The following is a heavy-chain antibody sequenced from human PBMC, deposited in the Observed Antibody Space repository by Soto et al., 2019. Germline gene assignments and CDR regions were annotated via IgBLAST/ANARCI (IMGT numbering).Heavy chain of an antibody. CDR1: GFTLSDSA. V-gene: IGHV3-73*02. CDR3: TARRDWTAVDPLEY. Sequence: EVPLVESGGGLVQPGGSLKVSFAASGFTLSDSAMHWVRQASGKGLEWVGRIRNKGNNYATAYTASVKGRFTISRDDSKNTVYLQMNSLKIDDTAVYYCTARRDWTAVDPLEYWGLGTLVTVSS. J-gene: IGHJ4*02. D-gene: IGHD5-18*01. CDR2: IRNKGNNYAT.